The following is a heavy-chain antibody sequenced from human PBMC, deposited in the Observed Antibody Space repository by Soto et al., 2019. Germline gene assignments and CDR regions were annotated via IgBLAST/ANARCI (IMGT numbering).Heavy chain of an antibody. J-gene: IGHJ4*02. Sequence: EVLLLESGGDLVQPGGSLRLSCAASGFTFSTYAMSWVRQAPGKGLEWVSAISGRGGGTYYAYSVKGRFTISRDNSKSTLYLQMNSLRAEDTAVYYCVKGGGPPTYYFAYWGQGTLVTVSS. CDR3: VKGGGPPTYYFAY. D-gene: IGHD3-16*01. V-gene: IGHV3-23*01. CDR1: GFTFSTYA. CDR2: ISGRGGGT.